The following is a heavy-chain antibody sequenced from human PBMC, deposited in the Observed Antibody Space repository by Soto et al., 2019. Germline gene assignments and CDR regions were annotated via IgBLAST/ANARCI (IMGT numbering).Heavy chain of an antibody. CDR3: AKEHSGSLHYFDY. CDR2: ISVSGGST. V-gene: IGHV3-23*01. J-gene: IGHJ4*02. Sequence: GGSLRLSCAASGFTFNSYAMSWVRQAPGKGLEWVSAISVSGGSTYYADSVKGRFTISRDNSKNTLYLQMNSLRAEDTAVYYCAKEHSGSLHYFDYWGQGTLVTVSS. D-gene: IGHD1-26*01. CDR1: GFTFNSYA.